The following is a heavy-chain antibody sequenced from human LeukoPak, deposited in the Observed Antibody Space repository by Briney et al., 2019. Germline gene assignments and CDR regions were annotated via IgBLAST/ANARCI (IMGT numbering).Heavy chain of an antibody. CDR1: GGAVSSGSYY. CDR2: IYYSGST. V-gene: IGHV4-61*01. Sequence: SETLSLTCTVAGGAVSSGSYYWSWIRQPPGKGLEWIGYIYYSGSTNYNPSLKSRVTISVDTSKNQFSLKLSSVTAADTAVYYCARSIGSYYTMDVWGQGTTVTVSS. CDR3: ARSIGSYYTMDV. J-gene: IGHJ6*02. D-gene: IGHD3-22*01.